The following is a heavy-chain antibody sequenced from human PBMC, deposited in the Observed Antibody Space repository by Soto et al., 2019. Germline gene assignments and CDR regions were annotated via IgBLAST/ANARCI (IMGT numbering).Heavy chain of an antibody. CDR2: VFYGGT. Sequence: XGTMTLTCSVSDRSMSSNYSSWLRQSPDKGLEWLGYVFYGGTDYNPSHWGRVSTSVQASKSQFSLTLSTVMGADPAVSYCAAYRGALYFDFWGQGIQVTVSS. V-gene: IGHV4-59*03. D-gene: IGHD4-4*01. CDR3: AAYRGALYFDF. J-gene: IGHJ4*02. CDR1: DRSMSSNY.